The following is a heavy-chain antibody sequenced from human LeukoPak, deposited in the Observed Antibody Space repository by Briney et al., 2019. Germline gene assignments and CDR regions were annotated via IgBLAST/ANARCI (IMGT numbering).Heavy chain of an antibody. CDR1: GFTVSSNE. D-gene: IGHD4-17*01. V-gene: IGHV3-21*01. Sequence: GGSLRLSCAASGFTVSSNEMSWVRQAPGKGLEWVSSISSSSSYIYYADSLKGRFTISRDNAKNSLYLQMNSLRAEDTAVYYCARVGRGSDYGDYVFDYWGQGTLVTVSS. CDR2: ISSSSSYI. J-gene: IGHJ4*02. CDR3: ARVGRGSDYGDYVFDY.